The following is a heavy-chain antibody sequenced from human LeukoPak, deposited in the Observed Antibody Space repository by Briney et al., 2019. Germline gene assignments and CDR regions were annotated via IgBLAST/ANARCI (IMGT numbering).Heavy chain of an antibody. CDR2: INHRGST. D-gene: IGHD2-2*01. CDR3: ARPLGYCSSSSCPQPWFDP. J-gene: IGHJ5*02. Sequence: SETLSLTCTVYGGSFSGYYWSWIRQPPGKGLEWIGEINHRGSTNYNPSLKSRVTISVDTPKNQFSLKLSSVIAADTAVYYCARPLGYCSSSSCPQPWFDPWGQGTLVTVSS. V-gene: IGHV4-34*01. CDR1: GGSFSGYY.